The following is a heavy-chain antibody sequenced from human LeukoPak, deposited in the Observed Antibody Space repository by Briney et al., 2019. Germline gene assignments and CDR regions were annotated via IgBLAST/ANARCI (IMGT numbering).Heavy chain of an antibody. CDR1: GGSFSGYY. CDR2: INHSGST. CDR3: ASTYYYGSGSYGEN. J-gene: IGHJ4*02. V-gene: IGHV4-34*01. Sequence: SETLSLTCAVYGGSFSGYYWSWIRHPPGKGLEWDGEINHSGSTNYNPSLKSRVTISVDTSKNQFSLKLSSVTAADTAVYYCASTYYYGSGSYGENWGQGTLVTVSS. D-gene: IGHD3-10*01.